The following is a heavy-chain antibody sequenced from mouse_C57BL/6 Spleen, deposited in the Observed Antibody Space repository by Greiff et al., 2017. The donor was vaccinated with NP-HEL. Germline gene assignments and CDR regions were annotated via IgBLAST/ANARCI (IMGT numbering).Heavy chain of an antibody. CDR2: IDPNSGGT. Sequence: VQLQQSGAELVKPGASVKLSCKASGYTFTSYWMHWVKQRPGRGLEWIGRIDPNSGGTKYNEKFKSKATLTVDKPSSTAYMQLSSLTSEDSAVYYCARGITTVVATEGFAYWGQGTLVTVSA. V-gene: IGHV1-72*01. CDR3: ARGITTVVATEGFAY. D-gene: IGHD1-1*01. CDR1: GYTFTSYW. J-gene: IGHJ3*01.